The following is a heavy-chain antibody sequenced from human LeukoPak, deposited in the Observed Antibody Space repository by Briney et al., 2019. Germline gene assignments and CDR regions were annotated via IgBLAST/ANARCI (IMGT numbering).Heavy chain of an antibody. D-gene: IGHD3-10*01. Sequence: PGGSPRLSCAASGFTFSSYSMNWVRQAPGKGLEWVSSISSSSSYIYYADSVKGRFTISRDNAKNSLYLQMNSLRAEDTAVYYCARAYRQQIGPGSRWGQGTLVTVSS. V-gene: IGHV3-21*01. CDR1: GFTFSSYS. CDR3: ARAYRQQIGPGSR. CDR2: ISSSSSYI. J-gene: IGHJ4*02.